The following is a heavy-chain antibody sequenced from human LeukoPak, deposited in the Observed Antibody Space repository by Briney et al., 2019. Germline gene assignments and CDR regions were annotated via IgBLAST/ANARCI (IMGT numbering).Heavy chain of an antibody. Sequence: PGGSLRLSCAASGFTFSSYSMNWVRQAPGKGLEWVSSISSSSSYIYYADSVKGRFTISRDNAKNSLYLQMNSLRVDDTAVYYCARIRFSGWFRFDYRGQGALVSVSS. CDR1: GFTFSSYS. CDR2: ISSSSSYI. J-gene: IGHJ4*02. CDR3: ARIRFSGWFRFDY. V-gene: IGHV3-21*01. D-gene: IGHD6-19*01.